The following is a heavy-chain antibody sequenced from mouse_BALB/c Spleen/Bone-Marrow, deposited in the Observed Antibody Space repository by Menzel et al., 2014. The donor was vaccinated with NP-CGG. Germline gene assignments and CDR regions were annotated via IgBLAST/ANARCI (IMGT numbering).Heavy chain of an antibody. V-gene: IGHV4-1*02. CDR1: GFDFSRYW. D-gene: IGHD2-10*02. Sequence: EVHLVESGGGLVQPGGSLKLSCAASGFDFSRYWMNWVRQAPGNGLEWIGQINPDSDTINYTPSLKDKFIISRDNAKNTLYLQMSKVRSEDTALYYCARAKYGNPWFAYWGQETLVTVSA. J-gene: IGHJ3*01. CDR2: INPDSDTI. CDR3: ARAKYGNPWFAY.